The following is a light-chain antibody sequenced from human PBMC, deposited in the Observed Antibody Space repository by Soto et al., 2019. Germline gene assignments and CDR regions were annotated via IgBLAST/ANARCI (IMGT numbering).Light chain of an antibody. CDR1: SSDVGGYNY. Sequence: QSALTQPASVSGSPGQSITISCIGSSSDVGGYNYVSWYQHHPGRVPKPMIFEVSDRPSGVSHRFSGSKSGNTASLTISGLLAEDEADYYCCSYTTSSTLVFGGGTKLTVL. J-gene: IGLJ2*01. CDR3: CSYTTSSTLV. V-gene: IGLV2-14*01. CDR2: EVS.